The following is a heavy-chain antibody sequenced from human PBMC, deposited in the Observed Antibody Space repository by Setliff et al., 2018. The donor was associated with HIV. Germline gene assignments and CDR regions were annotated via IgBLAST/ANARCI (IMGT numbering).Heavy chain of an antibody. CDR2: INSDGSHT. CDR1: GFTFSTYW. Sequence: PGGSLRLSCAASGFTFSTYWMHWVRQVPGKGLVWVSRINSDGSHTDYADSVKDRFTISRDNSKDTLYLQMNSLRPEDTAVYYCATDRGWSFESWGRGTPVTVSS. D-gene: IGHD2-15*01. CDR3: ATDRGWSFES. J-gene: IGHJ4*02. V-gene: IGHV3-74*01.